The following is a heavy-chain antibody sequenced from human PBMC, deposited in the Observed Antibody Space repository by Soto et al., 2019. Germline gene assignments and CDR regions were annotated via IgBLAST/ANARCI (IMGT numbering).Heavy chain of an antibody. V-gene: IGHV3-23*01. CDR3: AREGYCSSTSCWFVFPYYYYYGMDV. D-gene: IGHD2-2*01. CDR1: GFTFSNYA. CDR2: ITGNGGST. Sequence: PGGSLRLSCAASGFTFSNYAMTWVRQAPGKGLEWVSIITGNGGSTYYADSVKGRFTISRDNSQNTLYLQMNSLRVEDTAVYYCAREGYCSSTSCWFVFPYYYYYGMDVWGQGTTVTVSS. J-gene: IGHJ6*02.